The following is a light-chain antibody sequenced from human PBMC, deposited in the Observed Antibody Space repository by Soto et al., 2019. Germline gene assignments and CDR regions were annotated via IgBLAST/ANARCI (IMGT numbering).Light chain of an antibody. CDR2: DVS. CDR3: SSYTSTNSLV. J-gene: IGLJ3*02. Sequence: QSVLTQSASVSGSPGQSITISCTGTSSDVGGYNYVSWYQQHPGKAPKLIIYDVSNRPSGVSTRFSGSKSGNTASLTISGLQAEDEADYSCSSYTSTNSLVFGAGTQLTVL. V-gene: IGLV2-14*01. CDR1: SSDVGGYNY.